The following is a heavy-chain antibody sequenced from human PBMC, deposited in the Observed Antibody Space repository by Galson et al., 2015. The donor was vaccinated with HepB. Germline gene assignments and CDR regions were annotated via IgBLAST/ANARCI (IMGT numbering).Heavy chain of an antibody. CDR3: ASQGAYDYDWASALHY. D-gene: IGHD3-16*01. V-gene: IGHV3-33*01. CDR2: IWYDGSNK. Sequence: SLRLSCAASGFTFSSYGMRWVRQAPGKGLEWVAVIWYDGSNKYYADSVKGRFTISRDNSKNTLYLQMNSLRAEATAVYYCASQGAYDYDWASALHYWARGTLITLSS. CDR1: GFTFSSYG. J-gene: IGHJ4*02.